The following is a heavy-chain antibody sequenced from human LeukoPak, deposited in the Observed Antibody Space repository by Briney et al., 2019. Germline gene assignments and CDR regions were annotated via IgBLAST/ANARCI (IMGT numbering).Heavy chain of an antibody. D-gene: IGHD6-19*01. J-gene: IGHJ5*02. V-gene: IGHV3-30*02. Sequence: GGSLRLSCAASGFTFSSYGMHWVRQAPGKGLEWVAFIRYDGSNKYYADSVKGRFTISRDNSKDTLYLQMNSLRAEDTAVYYCARDAYSSGFFGWFDPWGQGTLVPVSS. CDR3: ARDAYSSGFFGWFDP. CDR1: GFTFSSYG. CDR2: IRYDGSNK.